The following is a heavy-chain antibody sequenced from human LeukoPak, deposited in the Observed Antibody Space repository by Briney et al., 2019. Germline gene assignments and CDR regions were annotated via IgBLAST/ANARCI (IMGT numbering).Heavy chain of an antibody. J-gene: IGHJ4*02. CDR2: IYYSGST. CDR3: ARTRYYYGSGSMDRMDV. D-gene: IGHD3-10*01. V-gene: IGHV4-59*08. CDR1: GGSISSYY. Sequence: SETLPLTCTVSGGSISSYYWSWIRQPPGKGLEWIGYIYYSGSTNYNPSLKSRVTISVDTSKNQFSLKLSSVTAADTAVYYCARTRYYYGSGSMDRMDVWGPGALVIVSS.